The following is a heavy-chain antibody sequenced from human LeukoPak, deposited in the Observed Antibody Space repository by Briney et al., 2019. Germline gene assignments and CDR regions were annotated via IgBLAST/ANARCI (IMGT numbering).Heavy chain of an antibody. D-gene: IGHD1-1*01. CDR3: ARDLLTKKGYFDL. CDR2: IIPIFGTA. V-gene: IGHV1-69*05. Sequence: EASVKVSCKASGGTFSSYAISWVRQAPGQGLEWMGGIIPIFGTANYAQKFQGRVTITTDESTSTAYMELSSLRSKDTAVYYCARDLLTKKGYFDLWGRGTLVTVSS. CDR1: GGTFSSYA. J-gene: IGHJ2*01.